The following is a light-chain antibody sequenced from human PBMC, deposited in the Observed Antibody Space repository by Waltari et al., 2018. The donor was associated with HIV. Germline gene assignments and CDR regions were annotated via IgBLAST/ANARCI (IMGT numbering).Light chain of an antibody. CDR3: AAWDDSLSGQV. CDR2: RNN. V-gene: IGLV1-47*01. Sequence: QSVLTQPPSASGTPGQRVTISCSGSSSNIGSTYVYCYQQLPGTAPKLLIYRNNQRPSGVPDRFSGSKSGTSASLAISGLRSEDEADYYCAAWDDSLSGQVFGGGTKLTVL. J-gene: IGLJ3*02. CDR1: SSNIGSTY.